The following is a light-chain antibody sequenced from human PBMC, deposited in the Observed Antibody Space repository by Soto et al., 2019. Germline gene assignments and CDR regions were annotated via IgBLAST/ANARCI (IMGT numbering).Light chain of an antibody. CDR3: QQLNSYPPPT. CDR1: QGISSY. Sequence: DIQLTQSPSFLSASVGERVTITCRASQGISSYLAGYQQKPGKAPKLLIYAASTLQSGVPSRFSGSGSGTEFTLTISSLQPEDFATDYCQQLNSYPPPTFGPGTKVDIK. V-gene: IGKV1-9*01. J-gene: IGKJ3*01. CDR2: AAS.